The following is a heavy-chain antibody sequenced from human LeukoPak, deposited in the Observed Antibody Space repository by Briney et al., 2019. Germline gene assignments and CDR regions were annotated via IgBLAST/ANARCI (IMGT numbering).Heavy chain of an antibody. V-gene: IGHV3-30*02. CDR1: GFTFSSYG. CDR3: AKDREMATPYAFDI. J-gene: IGHJ3*02. CDR2: IRYDGRNK. D-gene: IGHD5-24*01. Sequence: GGSLRLSCAASGFTFSSYGMHWVRQAPGKGLEWVAFIRYDGRNKYYADSVKGRFTTSRDNSKNTLYLQMNSLRAEDTAVYYCAKDREMATPYAFDIWGQGTMVTLSS.